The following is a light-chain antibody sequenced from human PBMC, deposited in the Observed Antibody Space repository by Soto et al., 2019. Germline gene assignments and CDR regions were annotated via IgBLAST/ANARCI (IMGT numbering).Light chain of an antibody. CDR1: GSNIGAGYD. CDR2: GNS. CDR3: QSYDSSLSGSV. V-gene: IGLV1-40*01. Sequence: QSVLTQSPSVSGAPGQRVTISCTGSGSNIGAGYDVHWYQQLPGTAPKLLIYGNSNRPSGVPDRFSGSKSGTSASLAITGLQAEDEADYYCQSYDSSLSGSVFGGGTKLTV. J-gene: IGLJ2*01.